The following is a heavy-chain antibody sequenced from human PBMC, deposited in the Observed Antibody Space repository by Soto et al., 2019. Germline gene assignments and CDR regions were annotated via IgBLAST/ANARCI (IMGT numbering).Heavy chain of an antibody. V-gene: IGHV5-51*01. Sequence: GESLKISCKGSGYSFTSYWIGWVRQMPGKGLEWMGIIYPGDSDTRYSPSFQGQVTISADKSISTAYLQWSSLKASDTAMYYCASAITMVRGVEYYFDYWGQGTLVTVS. CDR1: GYSFTSYW. CDR3: ASAITMVRGVEYYFDY. J-gene: IGHJ4*02. D-gene: IGHD3-10*01. CDR2: IYPGDSDT.